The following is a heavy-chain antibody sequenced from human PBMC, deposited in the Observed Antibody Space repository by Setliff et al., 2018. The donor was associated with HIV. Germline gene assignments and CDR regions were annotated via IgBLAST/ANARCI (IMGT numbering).Heavy chain of an antibody. CDR1: GFTFSSYS. CDR2: ISGSGGVT. J-gene: IGHJ3*02. V-gene: IGHV3-23*01. CDR3: ARVNYYDSSGLEIAFDI. Sequence: GGSLRLSCAASGFTFSSYSVSWVRQAPGKGLEWVSAISGSGGVTYYADSVKGRFTISRDNSKNSLYLQMNSLRAEDTALYHCARVNYYDSSGLEIAFDIWGQGTMVTVSS. D-gene: IGHD3-22*01.